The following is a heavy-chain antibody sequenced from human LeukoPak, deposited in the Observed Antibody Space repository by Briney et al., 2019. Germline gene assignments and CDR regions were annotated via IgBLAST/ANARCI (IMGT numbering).Heavy chain of an antibody. D-gene: IGHD3-10*01. CDR3: AREEGVTGPFDY. CDR2: IYHSGST. V-gene: IGHV4-59*12. J-gene: IGHJ4*02. CDR1: GGFISSYY. Sequence: SETLSLTCTVSGGFISSYYWSWIRQPPGKGLEWIGSIYHSGSTYYNPSLKSRVTISVDTSKNQFSLKLSSVTAADTAVYYCAREEGVTGPFDYWGQGTLVTVSS.